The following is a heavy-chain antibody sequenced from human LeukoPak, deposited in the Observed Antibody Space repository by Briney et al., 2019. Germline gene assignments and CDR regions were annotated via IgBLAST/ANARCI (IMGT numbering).Heavy chain of an antibody. V-gene: IGHV3-48*03. CDR2: ISSSGTTI. D-gene: IGHD3/OR15-3a*01. Sequence: HPGGSLRLSCAASGINFSDSEMNWVRQAPGTGLEWVSYISSSGTTIYYADSVKGRFTISRDNAKNSLYLQMNSLRAEDTAVYYCARGVPTGYYTSCYDYWGQGTLVTVSS. CDR1: GINFSDSE. J-gene: IGHJ4*02. CDR3: ARGVPTGYYTSCYDY.